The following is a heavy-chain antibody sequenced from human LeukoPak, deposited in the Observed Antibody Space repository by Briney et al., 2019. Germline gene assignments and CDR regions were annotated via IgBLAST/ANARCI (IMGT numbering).Heavy chain of an antibody. CDR3: ARGQDYYGSGSYWFDP. CDR2: ISISGGTT. CDR1: GFTFSNYA. J-gene: IGHJ5*02. Sequence: GGSLRLSCAASGFTFSNYAMNWVRQAPGKGLEWVSGISISGGTTYYADSVKGRFTISRDNSKNTLYLQMNSLRAEDTAVYYCARGQDYYGSGSYWFDPWGQGTLVTVSS. V-gene: IGHV3-23*01. D-gene: IGHD3-10*01.